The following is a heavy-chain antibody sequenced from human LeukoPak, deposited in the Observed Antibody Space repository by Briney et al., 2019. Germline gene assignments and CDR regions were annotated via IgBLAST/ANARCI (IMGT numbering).Heavy chain of an antibody. D-gene: IGHD6-19*01. CDR1: GYTFTSYA. V-gene: IGHV7-4-1*02. CDR2: INTNTGNP. Sequence: GASVKVSCKASGYTFTSYAMNWVRQAPGQGLEWMGWINTNTGNPTYAQGFTGRFVFSLDTSVSTAYLQISSLKAEDTAVYYCAREDSSGWYEGYGMDVWGQGTTVTVSS. CDR3: AREDSSGWYEGYGMDV. J-gene: IGHJ6*02.